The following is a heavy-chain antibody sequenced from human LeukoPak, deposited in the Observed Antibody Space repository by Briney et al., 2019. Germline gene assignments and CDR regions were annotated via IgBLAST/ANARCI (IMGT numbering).Heavy chain of an antibody. Sequence: PGGSLRLSCAASGFTFSSYAMSWVRQAPGKGLEWVSAISGSGGSTYYADSVKGRFTISRDNSKNTLYLQMNSLRAEDTAVYYCAKDGCSSTSCWTSFGYWGQGTLVTVSS. J-gene: IGHJ4*02. CDR3: AKDGCSSTSCWTSFGY. CDR2: ISGSGGST. CDR1: GFTFSSYA. D-gene: IGHD2-2*01. V-gene: IGHV3-23*01.